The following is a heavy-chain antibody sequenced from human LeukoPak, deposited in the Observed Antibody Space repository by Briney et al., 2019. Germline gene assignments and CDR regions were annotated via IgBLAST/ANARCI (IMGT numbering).Heavy chain of an antibody. V-gene: IGHV3-53*01. D-gene: IGHD1-1*01. J-gene: IGHJ6*03. CDR2: IYSGGTT. CDR1: GFTVSSNF. CDR3: ARDGYGYNYMDV. Sequence: GGSLRLSCAASGFTVSSNFMSWVRQAPGKGLEWVSVIYSGGTTYYSDSVRGRFTISRDNSKNTLYLQMDSLRAEDTAVYYCARDGYGYNYMDVWGKGTTVTVSS.